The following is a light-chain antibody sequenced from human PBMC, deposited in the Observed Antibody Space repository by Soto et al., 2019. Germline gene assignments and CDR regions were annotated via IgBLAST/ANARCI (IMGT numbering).Light chain of an antibody. J-gene: IGLJ2*01. V-gene: IGLV4-69*01. Sequence: QPVLTQSPSASASLGASVKLTCTLSSGHSNYAIAWHQQQPEKGPRYLMKLNSDGSHSKGDRIPDRFSGSSSGAERSLTISSLQSEDEADYYCQTWGTGIVVFGGGTKLTVL. CDR3: QTWGTGIVV. CDR2: LNSDGSH. CDR1: SGHSNYA.